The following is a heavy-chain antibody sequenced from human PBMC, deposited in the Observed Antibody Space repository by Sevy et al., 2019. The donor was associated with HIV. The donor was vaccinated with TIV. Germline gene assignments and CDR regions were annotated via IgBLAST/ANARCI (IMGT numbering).Heavy chain of an antibody. CDR3: VREAFCSSATCYRPY. D-gene: IGHD2-2*01. J-gene: IGHJ4*02. CDR1: GFTVSSNY. CDR2: FYINGNT. V-gene: IGHV3-66*01. Sequence: GGSLRLSCAASGFTVSSNYMSWVRQAPGKGLEWVSIFYINGNTYYSDSVKGRFILSRDTSQNTVFLHMNSLRAEDTAVYYCVREAFCSSATCYRPYWGQGTLVTVSS.